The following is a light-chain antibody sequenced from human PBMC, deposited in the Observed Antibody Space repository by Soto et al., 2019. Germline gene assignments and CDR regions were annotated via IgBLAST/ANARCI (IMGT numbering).Light chain of an antibody. CDR1: SSDVGGYNF. V-gene: IGLV2-14*01. CDR3: SSYTSSNTLVV. J-gene: IGLJ2*01. Sequence: QSALTQPASMSGSPGQSITISCTGTSSDVGGYNFVSWYQQHPGKAPKLMIYEVRNRPSGVSDRFSGSKSGDTASLTISGLQAEDEADYYCSSYTSSNTLVVFGGGTKLTVL. CDR2: EVR.